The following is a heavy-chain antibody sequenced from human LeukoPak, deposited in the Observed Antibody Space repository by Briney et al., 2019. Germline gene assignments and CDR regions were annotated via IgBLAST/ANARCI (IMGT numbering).Heavy chain of an antibody. CDR3: ARGPRAYKYYSSWYFDY. V-gene: IGHV3-13*01. CDR2: IGTDGDT. CDR1: GFTYSSYD. D-gene: IGHD6-13*01. J-gene: IGHJ4*02. Sequence: GGSLRLSCAVSGFTYSSYDMHWFRKATGRGLEWVSGIGTDGDTYYAGSVKGRFNISRENAKNSLYLQMNSLRGGDTAVYYCARGPRAYKYYSSWYFDYWGQGTLVTVSS.